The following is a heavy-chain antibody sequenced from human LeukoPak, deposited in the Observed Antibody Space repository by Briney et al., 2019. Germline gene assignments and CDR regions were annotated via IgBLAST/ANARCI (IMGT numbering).Heavy chain of an antibody. Sequence: PRGSLRLSCAASGFTFSTYWMHWVRRAPRKGLVWVSRTSTVGSVTSYADSVKGRFTISRDNAKNTMYLQMNSLRAEDTAVYYCARIGGSGSYSGHYFDHWGQGTLVTVSS. CDR1: GFTFSTYW. CDR3: ARIGGSGSYSGHYFDH. D-gene: IGHD3-10*01. V-gene: IGHV3-74*01. J-gene: IGHJ4*02. CDR2: TSTVGSVT.